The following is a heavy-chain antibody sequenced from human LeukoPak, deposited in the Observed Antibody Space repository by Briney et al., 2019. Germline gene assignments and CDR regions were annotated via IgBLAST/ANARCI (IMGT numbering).Heavy chain of an antibody. J-gene: IGHJ4*02. CDR3: SRGLIGPDY. D-gene: IGHD3-16*01. Sequence: GSLRLSCAASGFTFSSYWMHWVRRAPGKGLVWVSHINTDGSSTSYADSVKGRFTISRDNAKNTLYLQMNSLRAEDTAVYYCSRGLIGPDYWGQGTLVTVSS. V-gene: IGHV3-74*01. CDR2: INTDGSST. CDR1: GFTFSSYW.